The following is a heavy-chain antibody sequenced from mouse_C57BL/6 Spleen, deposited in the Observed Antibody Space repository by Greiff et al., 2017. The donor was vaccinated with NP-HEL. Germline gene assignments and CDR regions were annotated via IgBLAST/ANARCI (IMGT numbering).Heavy chain of an antibody. V-gene: IGHV5-17*01. J-gene: IGHJ4*01. CDR3: ASSHYYDAMDY. CDR2: ISSGSSTI. D-gene: IGHD1-2*01. CDR1: GFTFSDYG. Sequence: EVQVVESGGGLVKPGGSLKLSCAASGFTFSDYGMHWVRQAPEQGLEWVAYISSGSSTIYYADTVKGRFTISRDNAKNTLFLQMTSLRSEDTAMYYCASSHYYDAMDYWGQGTSVTVSS.